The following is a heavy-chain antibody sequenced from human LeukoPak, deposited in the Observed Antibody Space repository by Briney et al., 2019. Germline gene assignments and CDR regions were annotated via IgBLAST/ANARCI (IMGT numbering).Heavy chain of an antibody. J-gene: IGHJ6*04. V-gene: IGHV3-73*01. Sequence: GGSLTLSCAASGFTFSGSAMHWLRQASGKGLEWVGRIKSKANSYAPAYAESVKVRFTISRDDSKNTAYLQMNSLKTEDTAVYYCTSPVLLWCGELSLQDANYYYYGMDVWGKGTTVTVSS. CDR2: IKSKANSYAP. CDR3: TSPVLLWCGELSLQDANYYYYGMDV. D-gene: IGHD3-10*01. CDR1: GFTFSGSA.